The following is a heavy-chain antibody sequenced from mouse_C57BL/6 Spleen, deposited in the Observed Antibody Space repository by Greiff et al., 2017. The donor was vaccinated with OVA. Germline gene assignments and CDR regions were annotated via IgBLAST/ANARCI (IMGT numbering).Heavy chain of an antibody. CDR2: ISNGGGST. CDR3: ARHGYGSRREWCAY. J-gene: IGHJ3*01. D-gene: IGHD1-1*02. CDR1: GFTFSDYY. Sequence: EVHLVESGGGLVQPGGSLKLSCAASGFTFSDYYMYWVRQTPEKRLEWVAYISNGGGSTYYPDTVKGRFTISRDTAKNTLYLQMSRLKSEDTAMYYCARHGYGSRREWCAYWGQGTLVTVSA. V-gene: IGHV5-12*01.